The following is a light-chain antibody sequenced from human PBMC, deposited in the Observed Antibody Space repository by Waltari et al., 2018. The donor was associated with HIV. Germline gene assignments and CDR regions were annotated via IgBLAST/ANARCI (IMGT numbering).Light chain of an antibody. CDR2: DVI. Sequence: QSALTQPASVSGSPGQSITISCTGTSSDVGGYNYVSWYQQHPGKAPKLMIYDVIKRPSGVSNRFSGSKSGNTASLTISGLQTEDEADYYCSSYTSSSTLPFGGGIKLTVL. CDR3: SSYTSSSTLP. J-gene: IGLJ2*01. CDR1: SSDVGGYNY. V-gene: IGLV2-14*01.